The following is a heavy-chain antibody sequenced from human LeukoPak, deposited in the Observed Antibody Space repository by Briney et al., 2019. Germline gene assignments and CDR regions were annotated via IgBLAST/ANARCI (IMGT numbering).Heavy chain of an antibody. CDR2: IYSGGST. D-gene: IGHD1-7*01. Sequence: GGSLRLSRAASGFTVSSNYMSWVRQAPGKGLEWVSVIYSGGSTYYADSVKGRFTIFRDNSKNTLYLQMNSLRAEDTAVYYCARTNWNYEADAFDIWGQGTMVTVSS. V-gene: IGHV3-53*01. J-gene: IGHJ3*02. CDR1: GFTVSSNY. CDR3: ARTNWNYEADAFDI.